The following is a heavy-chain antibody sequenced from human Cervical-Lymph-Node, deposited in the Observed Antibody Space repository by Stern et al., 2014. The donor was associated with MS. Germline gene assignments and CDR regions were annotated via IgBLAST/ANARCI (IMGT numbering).Heavy chain of an antibody. Sequence: VQLVESGGGLVQPGGSLRLPCAASGFNFNTYAMGWVRQAPGKGLQCVSAISGGGGAAYYADSVKGRFTISRDNSKNMLYLQLNSLRAEDTAVFFCARGRAGYSSSAPFDYWGQGTLVTVSS. J-gene: IGHJ4*02. CDR2: ISGGGGAA. D-gene: IGHD6-6*01. V-gene: IGHV3-23*04. CDR3: ARGRAGYSSSAPFDY. CDR1: GFNFNTYA.